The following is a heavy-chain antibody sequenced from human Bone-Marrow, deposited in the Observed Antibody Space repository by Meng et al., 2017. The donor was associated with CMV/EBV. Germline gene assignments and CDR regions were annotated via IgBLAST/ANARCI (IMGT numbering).Heavy chain of an antibody. Sequence: ASVKVSCKASGYTFSSYGISWVRQAPGQGLEWMGWISAYNGNTNHAQNLQGRVTMTTDTSTSTAYMELRSLRSDDTAVYYCARELMVVSPTLFYYYGMDVWGQVTTVTFSS. CDR3: ARELMVVSPTLFYYYGMDV. CDR2: ISAYNGNT. CDR1: GYTFSSYG. D-gene: IGHD2-15*01. V-gene: IGHV1-18*01. J-gene: IGHJ6*02.